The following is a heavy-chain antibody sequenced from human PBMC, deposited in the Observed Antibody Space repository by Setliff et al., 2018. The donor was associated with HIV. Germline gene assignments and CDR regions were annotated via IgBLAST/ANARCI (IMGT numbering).Heavy chain of an antibody. V-gene: IGHV2-70*18. J-gene: IGHJ4*02. CDR3: ARSDGGLLDY. CDR2: IDWDGDK. Sequence: QTLTLTCTFSGFSLSTSEMCVSWVRQPSGKALEWLAHIDWDGDKYYSTSLKTRLTISKDTSKNQVVLTMTNMDPVDTATYYCARSDGGLLDYWGQGTLVTVSS. D-gene: IGHD2-15*01. CDR1: GFSLSTSEMC.